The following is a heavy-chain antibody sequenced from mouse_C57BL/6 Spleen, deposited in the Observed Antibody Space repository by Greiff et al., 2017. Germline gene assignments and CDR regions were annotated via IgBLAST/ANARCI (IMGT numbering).Heavy chain of an antibody. J-gene: IGHJ2*01. D-gene: IGHD1-1*01. V-gene: IGHV1-15*01. CDR2: IDPETGGT. CDR3: TRDTTVSYFDY. CDR1: GYTFTDYE. Sequence: VQLQQSGAELVRPGASVTLSCKASGYTFTDYEMHWVKQTPVHGLEWIGAIDPETGGTAYNQKFKGKAILTADKSSSPAYMELRSLTSEDSAVYYCTRDTTVSYFDYWGQGTTLTVSS.